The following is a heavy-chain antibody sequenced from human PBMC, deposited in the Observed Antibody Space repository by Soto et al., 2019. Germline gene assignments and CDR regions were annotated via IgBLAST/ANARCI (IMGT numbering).Heavy chain of an antibody. CDR3: AKDMLTTDYYYGMDV. CDR2: ISYDGSDK. J-gene: IGHJ6*02. CDR1: GFTFSDYV. V-gene: IGHV3-30*18. D-gene: IGHD4-4*01. Sequence: QVQLVESGGGVVQPGRSLRLSCAASGFTFSDYVMHWVRQAPGKGLEWVAIISYDGSDKYYADSVKGRFTISRDNSKNTLYLQMNSLRDEDTAVYYCAKDMLTTDYYYGMDVWCQGTTVTVYS.